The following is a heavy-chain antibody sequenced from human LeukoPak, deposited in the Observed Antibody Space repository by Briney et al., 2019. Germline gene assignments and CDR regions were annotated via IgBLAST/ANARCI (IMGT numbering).Heavy chain of an antibody. CDR3: ARVTGYTRVFDP. J-gene: IGHJ5*02. V-gene: IGHV4-59*08. CDR1: GGSIISYY. CDR2: IYYSGTT. Sequence: SETLSLTCTVSGGSIISYYWSWIRQPPGKGLEWIGYIYYSGTTHYNPSLESRVTISVDTSKKQFSLKLSSVTAADTAVYYCARVTGYTRVFDPWGQGTLVTVSS. D-gene: IGHD6-13*01.